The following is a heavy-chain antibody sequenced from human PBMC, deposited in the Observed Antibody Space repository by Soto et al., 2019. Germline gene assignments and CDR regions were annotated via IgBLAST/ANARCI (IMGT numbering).Heavy chain of an antibody. D-gene: IGHD2-21*01. Sequence: GGSLRLSCAASGFTFSSYSMNWVRQAPGKGLEWVSSISSSSSYIYYADSVKGRFTISRDNAKNSLYLQMNSLRAEDTAVDYCGRDTRSKMVIRCAVDIWGQGTMVTVSS. CDR1: GFTFSSYS. CDR2: ISSSSSYI. J-gene: IGHJ3*02. CDR3: GRDTRSKMVIRCAVDI. V-gene: IGHV3-21*01.